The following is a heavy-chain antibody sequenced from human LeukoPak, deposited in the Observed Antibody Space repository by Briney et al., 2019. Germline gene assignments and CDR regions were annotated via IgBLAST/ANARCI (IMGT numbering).Heavy chain of an antibody. CDR2: ISGDGSRT. CDR3: AKDNLPFDSSGSQLDY. Sequence: GGSLRLSCAASGFTFDDYSMHWVRQAPGKGLEWVSLISGDGSRTYYADSVKGRFTVSRDNSKNSLHLQMNSLRSEDTALYYCAKDNLPFDSSGSQLDYWSQGTLVTVSS. V-gene: IGHV3-43*02. D-gene: IGHD3-22*01. CDR1: GFTFDDYS. J-gene: IGHJ4*02.